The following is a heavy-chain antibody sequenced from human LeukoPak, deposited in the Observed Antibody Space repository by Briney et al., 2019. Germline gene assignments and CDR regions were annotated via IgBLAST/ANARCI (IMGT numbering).Heavy chain of an antibody. CDR1: GYTFTSFD. CDR2: MNPNSGNT. D-gene: IGHD3-22*01. J-gene: IGHJ4*02. V-gene: IGHV1-8*01. Sequence: GASVKVSCTASGYTFTSFDINWVRQATGQGLEWMGWMNPNSGNTGYAQKFQGRVTMTRNTSITTAYMELSSLRSDDTAVYYCAREPPSMIIDYWGQGTLVTVSS. CDR3: AREPPSMIIDY.